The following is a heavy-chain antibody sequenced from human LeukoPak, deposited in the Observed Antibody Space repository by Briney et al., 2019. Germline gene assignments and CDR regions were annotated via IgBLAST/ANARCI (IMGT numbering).Heavy chain of an antibody. CDR3: ARDYSGRFDY. Sequence: GGSLRLSCAASGFTFSSYSMNWVRQAPGKGLEWVSFISSSSSYIYYADSVKGRFTISRDNAKDSLYLQMNSLRAEDTAVYYCARDYSGRFDYWGQGTLVTVSS. J-gene: IGHJ4*02. CDR2: ISSSSSYI. D-gene: IGHD3-10*01. CDR1: GFTFSSYS. V-gene: IGHV3-21*01.